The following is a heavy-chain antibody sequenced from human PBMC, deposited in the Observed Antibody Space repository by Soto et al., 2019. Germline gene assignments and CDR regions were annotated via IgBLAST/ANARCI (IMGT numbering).Heavy chain of an antibody. J-gene: IGHJ6*02. CDR2: IYTSGST. D-gene: IGHD6-13*01. V-gene: IGHV4-39*07. CDR1: GVSISNSSYY. CDR3: ARDSLLAAAGTPIYYYYGMDV. Sequence: SETLSLTCTVSGVSISNSSYYWGWIRRPPGKGLEWIGRIYTSGSTNYNPSLKSRVTMSVDTSKNQFSLKLSSVTAADTAVYYCARDSLLAAAGTPIYYYYGMDVWGQGTTVTVSS.